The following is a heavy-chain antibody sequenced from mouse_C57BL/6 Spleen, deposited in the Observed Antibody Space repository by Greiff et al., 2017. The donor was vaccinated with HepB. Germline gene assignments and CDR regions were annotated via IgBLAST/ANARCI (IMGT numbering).Heavy chain of an antibody. V-gene: IGHV1-15*01. J-gene: IGHJ4*01. CDR3: TRYGAFDAMDY. Sequence: VQLQQSGAELVRPGASVTLSCKASGYTFTDYEMHWVKQTPVHGLEWIGAIDPETGGTAYNQKFKGKAILTADKSSSTAYMELRSLTSEDSAVYYCTRYGAFDAMDYWGQGTSVTVAS. D-gene: IGHD1-1*02. CDR1: GYTFTDYE. CDR2: IDPETGGT.